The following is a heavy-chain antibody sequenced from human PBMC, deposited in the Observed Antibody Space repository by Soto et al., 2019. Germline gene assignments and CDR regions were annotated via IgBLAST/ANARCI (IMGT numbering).Heavy chain of an antibody. CDR3: ARHPQRIAAAGRRGGYYYGMDV. V-gene: IGHV5-51*01. Sequence: GESLKISCKGSGYSFTSYWIGWVRQMPGKGLEWMGIIYPGDSDTRYSPSFQGQVTISADKSISTAYLQWSSLKASDTAMYYCARHPQRIAAAGRRGGYYYGMDVWGQGXTVTVYS. CDR1: GYSFTSYW. J-gene: IGHJ6*02. CDR2: IYPGDSDT. D-gene: IGHD6-13*01.